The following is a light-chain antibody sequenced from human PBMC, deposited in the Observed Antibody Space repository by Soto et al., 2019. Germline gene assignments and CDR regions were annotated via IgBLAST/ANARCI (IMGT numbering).Light chain of an antibody. CDR3: QQYGSSSWT. CDR1: QSVSSSY. CDR2: GTS. V-gene: IGKV3-20*01. J-gene: IGKJ1*01. Sequence: EIVLTQSPVTLSLSPGERATLSCRASQSVSSSYLAWYQQKPGQAPRLLIYGTSSRATAIPDRFSGSGSGTDFTLTISRLEPEDFALYYCQQYGSSSWTFGQGTKVEIK.